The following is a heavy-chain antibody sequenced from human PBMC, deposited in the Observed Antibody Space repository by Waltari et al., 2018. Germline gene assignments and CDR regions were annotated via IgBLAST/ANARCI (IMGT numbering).Heavy chain of an antibody. CDR3: AKGPDSSGYYSNWFDP. CDR1: GFVFSHHG. J-gene: IGHJ5*02. Sequence: QVQLVESGGGVVQPGGSLRLCCAASGFVFSHHGIHWVRQAPGKGLEWVAFIWSDETNKHYADSVQGRFTISRDNSKNTEFLQMNSLRTEDTAVYYCAKGPDSSGYYSNWFDPWGQGILVTVSS. D-gene: IGHD3-22*01. V-gene: IGHV3-30*02. CDR2: IWSDETNK.